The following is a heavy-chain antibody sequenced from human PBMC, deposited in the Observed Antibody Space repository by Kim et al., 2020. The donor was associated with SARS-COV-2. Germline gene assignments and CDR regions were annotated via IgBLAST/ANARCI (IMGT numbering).Heavy chain of an antibody. V-gene: IGHV3-21*01. CDR2: ISSSSSYI. D-gene: IGHD3-3*01. J-gene: IGHJ6*02. CDR3: AREGAGRFLEWLPSRYYYYGMDV. Sequence: GGSLRLSCAASGFTFSSYSMNWVRQAPGKGLEWVSSISSSSSYIYYADSVKGRFTISRDNAKNSLYLQMNSLRAEDTAVYYCAREGAGRFLEWLPSRYYYYGMDVWGQGTTVTVSS. CDR1: GFTFSSYS.